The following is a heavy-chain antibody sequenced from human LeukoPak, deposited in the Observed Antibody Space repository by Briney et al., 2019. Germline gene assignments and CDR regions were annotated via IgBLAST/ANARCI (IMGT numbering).Heavy chain of an antibody. Sequence: GGSLRLSCAASGFTFSSYWMSWVRQAPGKGLEWVANIKEDGSEKYYVDSVKGRFTISRDNAKNSLFLQMNSLRAEDTAVYYCARRGSNWYRGLCDYWGQGTLVTVSS. J-gene: IGHJ4*02. CDR3: ARRGSNWYRGLCDY. CDR2: IKEDGSEK. CDR1: GFTFSSYW. D-gene: IGHD6-13*01. V-gene: IGHV3-7*03.